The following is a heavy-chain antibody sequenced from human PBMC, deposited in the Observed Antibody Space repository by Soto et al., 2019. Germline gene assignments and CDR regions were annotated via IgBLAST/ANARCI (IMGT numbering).Heavy chain of an antibody. CDR2: ISAYNGNT. CDR3: ARYRGYSGYDFGGNYYYYGMDV. Sequence: QVQLVQSGAEVKKPGASVKVSCKASGYTFTSYGISWVRQAPGQGLEWMGWISAYNGNTNYAQKLQGRVTMTTDTSTSTAYMELRSLRSDDTAVYYCARYRGYSGYDFGGNYYYYGMDVWGQGTTVTVSS. J-gene: IGHJ6*02. D-gene: IGHD5-12*01. V-gene: IGHV1-18*01. CDR1: GYTFTSYG.